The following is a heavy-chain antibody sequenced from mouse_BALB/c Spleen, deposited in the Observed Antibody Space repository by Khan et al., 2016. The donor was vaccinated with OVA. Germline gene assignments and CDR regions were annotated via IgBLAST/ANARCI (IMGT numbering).Heavy chain of an antibody. CDR3: ARDYGRSVWFAY. D-gene: IGHD1-1*01. CDR1: GYSFTNYI. V-gene: IGHV1S136*01. Sequence: VQLQQSGPELVKPGASVKISCQASGYSFTNYIIHWVKQKPGQGLEWIGYINPYNDGAKYNENFKGKATLTSDKSSSTAYMELSGLTFEDSAVYYCARDYGRSVWFAYWGQGTLVTVSA. CDR2: INPYNDGA. J-gene: IGHJ3*01.